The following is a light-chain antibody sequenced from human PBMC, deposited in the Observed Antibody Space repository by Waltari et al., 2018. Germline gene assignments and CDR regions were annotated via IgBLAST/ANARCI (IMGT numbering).Light chain of an antibody. CDR3: AAWDDSLSGRV. CDR2: RNN. V-gene: IGLV1-47*01. Sequence: QSVLTQPPSASGTPGQRVTISCSGTRSNIGSNYLYWYQQLPGTAPKLLIYRNNQRPSGVPSRCSGSKSGTSASLAISGLRSEDEADYYCAAWDDSLSGRVFGGGTKVTVL. J-gene: IGLJ3*02. CDR1: RSNIGSNY.